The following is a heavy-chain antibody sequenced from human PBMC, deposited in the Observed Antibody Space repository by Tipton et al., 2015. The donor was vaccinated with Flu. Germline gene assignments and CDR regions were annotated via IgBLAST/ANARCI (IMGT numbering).Heavy chain of an antibody. D-gene: IGHD5-24*01. CDR1: GFTFSSYG. Sequence: SLRLSCAASGFTFSSYGMHWVRQAPGKGLEWVAVISYDGSNRYYADSVKGRFTISRDNSKNTLYLQMNSLRAEDTAVYYCARERRWLQSGDAFDIWGQGTMVTVSS. J-gene: IGHJ3*02. CDR2: ISYDGSNR. CDR3: ARERRWLQSGDAFDI. V-gene: IGHV3-30*03.